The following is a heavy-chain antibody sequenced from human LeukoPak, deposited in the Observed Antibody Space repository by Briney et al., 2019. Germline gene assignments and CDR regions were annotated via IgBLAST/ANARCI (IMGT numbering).Heavy chain of an antibody. CDR1: GFTFSSYA. CDR2: ISYDGSNK. Sequence: GGSLRLSCAASGFTFSSYAMHWVRQAPGKGLEWVAVISYDGSNKYYADSVKGRFTISRDNSKNTLYLQMNSLRAEDTAVYYCARERRVAARHFDYWGQRTLVTVSS. D-gene: IGHD6-6*01. J-gene: IGHJ4*02. CDR3: ARERRVAARHFDY. V-gene: IGHV3-30-3*01.